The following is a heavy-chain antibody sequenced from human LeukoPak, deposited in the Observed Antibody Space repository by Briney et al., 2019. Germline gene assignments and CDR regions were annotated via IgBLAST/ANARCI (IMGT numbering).Heavy chain of an antibody. V-gene: IGHV3-23*01. CDR3: VKGPRPDITVAHTVEN. D-gene: IGHD6-19*01. CDR1: GFIFSNYA. Sequence: GGSLRLSCAASGFIFSNYAMNWVRQVPGRGLEWVSTISSRGDSTYVADSVKGRFTISRDNSKNSLYLQMNTVRAEDTAVYYCVKGPRPDITVAHTVENWGQGTLVTVSS. CDR2: ISSRGDST. J-gene: IGHJ4*02.